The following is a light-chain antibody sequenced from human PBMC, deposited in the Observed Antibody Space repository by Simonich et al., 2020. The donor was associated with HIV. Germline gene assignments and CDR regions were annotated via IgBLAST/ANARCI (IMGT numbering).Light chain of an antibody. V-gene: IGLV2-14*01. Sequence: QSALPQPASVSGSPGQSISISCTGTSSDVGGYNYVSWYQQHPGKAPKLMIYAVLKRPPGVSNRFSGSKSGNTASLTISGLQAEDEADYYCSSYTSSSTWVFGGGTKLTVL. CDR1: SSDVGGYNY. CDR2: AVL. CDR3: SSYTSSSTWV. J-gene: IGLJ3*02.